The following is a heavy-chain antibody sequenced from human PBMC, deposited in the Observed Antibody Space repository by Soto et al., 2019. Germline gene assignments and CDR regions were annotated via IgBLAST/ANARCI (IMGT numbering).Heavy chain of an antibody. CDR1: GFTFSSYG. V-gene: IGHV3-30*18. J-gene: IGHJ4*02. Sequence: QVQLVESGGGVVQPGRSLRLSCAASGFTFSSYGMHWVRQAPGKGLEWVAVISYDGSNKYYADSVKGRFTISRDNSKNTMYLQMNSLRAEDTAVYYCAKDQRWNYDILTGYPFDYWGQGTLVTVSS. CDR2: ISYDGSNK. CDR3: AKDQRWNYDILTGYPFDY. D-gene: IGHD3-9*01.